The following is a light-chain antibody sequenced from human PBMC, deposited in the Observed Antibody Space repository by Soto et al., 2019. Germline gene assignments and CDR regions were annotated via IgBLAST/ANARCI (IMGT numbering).Light chain of an antibody. V-gene: IGKV1-39*01. J-gene: IGKJ5*01. CDR3: QQSYNIPVT. CDR2: TAS. CDR1: QSITTW. Sequence: DIQMTQSPSTLSGSVGDRVTITCRASQSITTWVAWYQQKPGKAPKLLIYTASVLQSGVPSRFSGSGSGTDFTLTISSLQPEDFATYYCQQSYNIPVTFGQGTRLEIK.